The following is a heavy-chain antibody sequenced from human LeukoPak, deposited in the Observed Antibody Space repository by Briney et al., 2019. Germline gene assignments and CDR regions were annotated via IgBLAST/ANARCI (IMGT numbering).Heavy chain of an antibody. V-gene: IGHV3-53*01. CDR1: GFIVSSNY. J-gene: IGHJ1*01. CDR3: ARVDYGDDQYFQH. D-gene: IGHD4-17*01. CDR2: IYSGGTT. Sequence: GGSLRLSCAASGFIVSSNYMSWVRQAPGKGLEWVSVIYSGGTTYYADSVKGRFTISRDNSKNTLYLQMNSLRAEDTGVYYCARVDYGDDQYFQHWGQGTLVTVSS.